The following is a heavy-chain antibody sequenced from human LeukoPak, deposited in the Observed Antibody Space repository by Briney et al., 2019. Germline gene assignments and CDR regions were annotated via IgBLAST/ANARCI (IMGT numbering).Heavy chain of an antibody. CDR2: ISSSSVNI. Sequence: GGSLSLSCAASGFTFSTYSMNWVRQAPGKGLEWVSYISSSSVNIYDADSVKGRFTSSRDNAKNSPYLQMNSLIAEDTAVYYCARSGVPDCGGDCKFDYWGQGTLVTVSS. J-gene: IGHJ4*02. CDR3: ARSGVPDCGGDCKFDY. D-gene: IGHD2-21*01. V-gene: IGHV3-48*01. CDR1: GFTFSTYS.